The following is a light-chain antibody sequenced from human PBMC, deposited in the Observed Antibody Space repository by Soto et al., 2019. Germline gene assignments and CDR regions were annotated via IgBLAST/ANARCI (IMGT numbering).Light chain of an antibody. J-gene: IGLJ1*01. Sequence: QSALTQPASVPGSPGQSITISCTGTSSDVGNYKYVSWYQQHPGKAPKLMIYEVRNRPSGVSNRFSGSKSGNTASLTISGLQAEDETDYYCFSYTSSGTYVFGTGTKVTVL. CDR2: EVR. CDR1: SSDVGNYKY. V-gene: IGLV2-14*01. CDR3: FSYTSSGTYV.